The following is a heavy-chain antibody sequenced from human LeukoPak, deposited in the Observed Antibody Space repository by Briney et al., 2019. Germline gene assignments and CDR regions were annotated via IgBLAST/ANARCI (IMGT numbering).Heavy chain of an antibody. D-gene: IGHD7-27*01. CDR2: INPNSGGA. Sequence: GASVTVSFKASSYNFTGYYMHWVRQAPGRGPEWMAWINPNSGGANYAQKFQGRATLTRDTSISTAYMELSNLNSDDTAVYYCAKLTGGLTDWGQGTLVTVSS. CDR1: SYNFTGYY. J-gene: IGHJ4*02. CDR3: AKLTGGLTD. V-gene: IGHV1-2*02.